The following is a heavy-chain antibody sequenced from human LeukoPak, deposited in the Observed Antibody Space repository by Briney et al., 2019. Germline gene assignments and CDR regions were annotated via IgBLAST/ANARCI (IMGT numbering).Heavy chain of an antibody. CDR2: IYYSGST. CDR3: ARARGYSYGPGLDY. V-gene: IGHV4-30-4*01. CDR1: GGSISSGDYY. J-gene: IGHJ4*02. Sequence: SETLSLTCTVSGGSISSGDYYWSWIRQPPGKGLEWIGYIYYSGSTYYNPSLRSRVTISVDTSKNQFSLKLSSVTAADTAVYYCARARGYSYGPGLDYWGRGTLVTVSS. D-gene: IGHD5-18*01.